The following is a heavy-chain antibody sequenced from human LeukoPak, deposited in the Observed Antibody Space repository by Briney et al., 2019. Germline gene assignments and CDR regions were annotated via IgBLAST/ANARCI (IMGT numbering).Heavy chain of an antibody. D-gene: IGHD5-24*01. J-gene: IGHJ5*02. Sequence: SGPTLVNPTQTLTLTCTFSGFSLTTTGVGVTWVRQPPGKALEWLALIYWNDDKYYSPSLKTRLTIAKDTSKNQVVLTMTNMDPVDTATYYCAHDRAGIRFDPWGQGTLVTVSS. CDR3: AHDRAGIRFDP. V-gene: IGHV2-5*01. CDR1: GFSLTTTGVG. CDR2: IYWNDDK.